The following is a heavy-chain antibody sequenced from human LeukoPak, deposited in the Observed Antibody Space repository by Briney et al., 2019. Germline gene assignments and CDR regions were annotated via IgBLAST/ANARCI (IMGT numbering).Heavy chain of an antibody. J-gene: IGHJ4*02. D-gene: IGHD3-22*01. Sequence: GGSLRLSCAASGFTFSSYSMNWVRQAPGKGLEWVSSISSTSSYIYYGDSVKGRFTISRDNAKNSLYLQMNSLRGEDTAVYYCARNRGNYYDSSGYYGYWGQGTLVTVSS. CDR2: ISSTSSYI. CDR1: GFTFSSYS. V-gene: IGHV3-21*01. CDR3: ARNRGNYYDSSGYYGY.